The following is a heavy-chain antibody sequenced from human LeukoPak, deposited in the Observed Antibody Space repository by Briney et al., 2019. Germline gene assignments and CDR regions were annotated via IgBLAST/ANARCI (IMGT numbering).Heavy chain of an antibody. V-gene: IGHV3-30-3*01. Sequence: PGGSLRLSCAASGFTFSSYAMSWVRQAPGKGLEWVAVISKDGSNKYYADSVKGRFTISRDNSKNTLYLQMNSLRAEDTAVYYCADPSGYLPGDWGQGTLVTVSS. CDR3: ADPSGYLPGD. D-gene: IGHD3-22*01. J-gene: IGHJ4*02. CDR2: ISKDGSNK. CDR1: GFTFSSYA.